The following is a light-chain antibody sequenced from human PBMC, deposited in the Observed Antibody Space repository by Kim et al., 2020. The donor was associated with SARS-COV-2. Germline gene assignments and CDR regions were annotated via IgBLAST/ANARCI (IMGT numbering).Light chain of an antibody. CDR3: QQYGRPPLT. J-gene: IGKJ4*01. CDR1: QYVDSSY. CDR2: ASS. Sequence: SPGERAILSCRASQYVDSSYLVWYQQKPGQAPRLLISASSRRAPGIPDRFSGSGYGTDFTLTISRLEPEDFAVYFCQQYGRPPLTFGGGTKVDIK. V-gene: IGKV3-20*01.